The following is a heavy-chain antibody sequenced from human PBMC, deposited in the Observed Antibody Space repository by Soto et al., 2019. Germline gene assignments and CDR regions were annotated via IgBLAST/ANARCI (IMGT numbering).Heavy chain of an antibody. V-gene: IGHV3-23*01. CDR3: AKTFGDNWLLDY. J-gene: IGHJ4*02. CDR2: MSGSGTST. D-gene: IGHD1-1*01. CDR1: GFTFSSYG. Sequence: GGSLRLSCAASGFTFSSYGMSWVRQAPGKGLEWVSAMSGSGTSTYYADSVKGRFTISRDNSQSTLYLQMTGLRGEDAAIYYRAKTFGDNWLLDYWGPGTLVTVSS.